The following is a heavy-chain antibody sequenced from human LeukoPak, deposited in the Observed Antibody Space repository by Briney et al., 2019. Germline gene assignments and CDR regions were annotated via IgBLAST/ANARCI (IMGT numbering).Heavy chain of an antibody. CDR3: ARAVRDILTGYYLDY. Sequence: PGGSLRLSCAASGFTFSSYSMNWVRQAPGKGLEWVSSISSSSSYIYYADSVKGRFTISRDKAKNSLYLQMNSLRAEDTAVYYCARAVRDILTGYYLDYWGQGTLVTVSS. D-gene: IGHD3-9*01. J-gene: IGHJ4*02. CDR2: ISSSSSYI. CDR1: GFTFSSYS. V-gene: IGHV3-21*01.